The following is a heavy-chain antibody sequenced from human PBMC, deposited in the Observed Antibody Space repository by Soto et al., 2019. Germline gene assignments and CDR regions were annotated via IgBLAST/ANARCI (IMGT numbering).Heavy chain of an antibody. CDR1: GIFFSSFG. D-gene: IGHD3-22*01. Sequence: QVQLVESGGGVVQAGTSLRLSCAVSGIFFSSFGMHWVRQAPGKGLEWVALISPDGRSSFYADLVRGLFTISRDISRDTMYLQMSGVTSVYTAVCYFRTSDSPDHSDHWGSGTLVTVSS. CDR3: RTSDSPDHSDH. CDR2: ISPDGRSS. V-gene: IGHV3-30*03. J-gene: IGHJ4*01.